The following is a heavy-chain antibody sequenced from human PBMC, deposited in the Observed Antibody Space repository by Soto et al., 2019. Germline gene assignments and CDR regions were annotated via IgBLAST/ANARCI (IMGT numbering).Heavy chain of an antibody. D-gene: IGHD2-21*02. CDR3: ARDLWGYCGTDCYPLDV. Sequence: SETLSLTCTVSGGSISRYYWSWIRQPPGKGLEWIGYMYNTGSTVYNPPFKSRVTISVDTSKNQFSLKLNSVTAADTAVYYCARDLWGYCGTDCYPLDVWGQGTMVTVSS. V-gene: IGHV4-59*01. J-gene: IGHJ6*02. CDR2: MYNTGST. CDR1: GGSISRYY.